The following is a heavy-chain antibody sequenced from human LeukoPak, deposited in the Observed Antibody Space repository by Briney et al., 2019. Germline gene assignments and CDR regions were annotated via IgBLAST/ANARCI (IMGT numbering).Heavy chain of an antibody. V-gene: IGHV1-2*02. CDR1: GFTFRDYY. D-gene: IGHD5-12*01. Sequence: PSVRVSCKASGFTFRDYYVQWVRQVPGQGLEWVGWMYYNSGATRYAPKFQGRVTLTGDTSINTVYMELVSLGSDDTAMYYCAREGSSASGQDWYAFDIWGQETMVTVSS. CDR2: MYYNSGAT. J-gene: IGHJ3*02. CDR3: AREGSSASGQDWYAFDI.